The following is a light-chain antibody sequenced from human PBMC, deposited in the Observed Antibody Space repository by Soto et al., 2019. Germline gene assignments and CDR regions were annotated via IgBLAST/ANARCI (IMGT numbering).Light chain of an antibody. CDR1: QTIFTW. CDR3: QQYSSYVS. J-gene: IGKJ5*01. Sequence: EIQVTQSPSTLSASVGERVTITCRASQTIFTWLSWYQQKPGKAPSLLIYDASTLESGVPSRFSGSGSATEFTLTICSLQPEDFATYYCQQYSSYVSFGQGTRLEIK. V-gene: IGKV1-5*01. CDR2: DAS.